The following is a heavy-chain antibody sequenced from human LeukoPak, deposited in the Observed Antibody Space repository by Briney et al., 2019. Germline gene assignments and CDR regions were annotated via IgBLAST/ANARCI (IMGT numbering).Heavy chain of an antibody. Sequence: PGGSLRLSCAASGFTFSSYGMRWVRQAPGKGLEWVAVISYDGSNKYYADSVKGRFTISRDNSKNTLYLQMNSLRAEDTAVYYCAKGGGYESAGDYWGQGTLVTVSS. CDR2: ISYDGSNK. V-gene: IGHV3-30*18. CDR3: AKGGGYESAGDY. J-gene: IGHJ4*02. D-gene: IGHD5-12*01. CDR1: GFTFSSYG.